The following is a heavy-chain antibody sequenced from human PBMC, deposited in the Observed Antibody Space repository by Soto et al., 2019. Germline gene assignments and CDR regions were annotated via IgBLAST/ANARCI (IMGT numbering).Heavy chain of an antibody. CDR3: ARAGYSGYDPSYYYYGMDV. D-gene: IGHD5-12*01. V-gene: IGHV4-59*01. CDR1: GGSISSYY. CDR2: IYYSGST. J-gene: IGHJ6*02. Sequence: SETLSLSCTVSGGSISSYYWNWIRQPPGKGLEWIGYIYYSGSTNYNPSLKSRVTISVDTSKNQFSLKLSSVTAADTAVYYCARAGYSGYDPSYYYYGMDVWGQGTTVTV.